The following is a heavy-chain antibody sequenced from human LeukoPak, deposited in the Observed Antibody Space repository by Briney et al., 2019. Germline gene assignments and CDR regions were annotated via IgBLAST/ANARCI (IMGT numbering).Heavy chain of an antibody. CDR2: MRYDGSSK. Sequence: GGSLRLSCAASGFTFSSYGMHWVRQAPGKGLEWVTFMRYDGSSKYYADSVKGRFTISRDNSKNTLYLQMNSLRDEDTAVYYCAKDLLPYYYGAGSYFDSWGQGTLVTVSS. CDR3: AKDLLPYYYGAGSYFDS. V-gene: IGHV3-30*02. D-gene: IGHD3-10*01. J-gene: IGHJ5*01. CDR1: GFTFSSYG.